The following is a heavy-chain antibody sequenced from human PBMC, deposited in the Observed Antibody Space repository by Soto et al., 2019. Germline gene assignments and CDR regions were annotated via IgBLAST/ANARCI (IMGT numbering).Heavy chain of an antibody. CDR2: ISSSSSYV. V-gene: IGHV3-21*01. D-gene: IGHD5-18*01. Sequence: GGSLRLSCAASGFTFSSYSMNWVRQAPGKGLEWVSSISSSSSYVYYADSVKGRFTISRDNAKNSLYLQMNSLRAEDTAVYYCARDVGDTASYYFDYWGQGTLVTVSS. J-gene: IGHJ4*02. CDR1: GFTFSSYS. CDR3: ARDVGDTASYYFDY.